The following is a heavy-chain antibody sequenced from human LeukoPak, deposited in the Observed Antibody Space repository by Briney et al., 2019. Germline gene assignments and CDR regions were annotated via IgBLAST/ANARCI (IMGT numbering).Heavy chain of an antibody. CDR3: AKWAWYSGSYGVRRGAFDI. Sequence: GGSPRLSCAASGFTFSSYAMIWVREAPGRGLVGVSAFSGCGGSTYNADSVKGRFTISRDNSKNTLYLQMNSLRAEDTAVYYCAKWAWYSGSYGVRRGAFDIWGQGTMVTVSS. V-gene: IGHV3-23*01. CDR1: GFTFSSYA. J-gene: IGHJ3*02. D-gene: IGHD1-26*01. CDR2: FSGCGGST.